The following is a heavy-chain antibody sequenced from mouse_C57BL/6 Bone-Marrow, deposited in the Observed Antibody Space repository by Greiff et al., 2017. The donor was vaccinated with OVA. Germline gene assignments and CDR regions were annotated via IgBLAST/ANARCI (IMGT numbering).Heavy chain of an antibody. CDR1: GYTFTDYY. Sequence: EVQLQQSGPELVKPGASVKISCKASGYTFTDYYMNWVKQSHGKSLEWIGDINPNNGGTSYNQKFKGKATLTVDKSSSTAYMERRSLTSEDSAVYYCARGYYYFDYWGQGTTLTVSS. J-gene: IGHJ2*01. CDR3: ARGYYYFDY. D-gene: IGHD2-3*01. CDR2: INPNNGGT. V-gene: IGHV1-26*01.